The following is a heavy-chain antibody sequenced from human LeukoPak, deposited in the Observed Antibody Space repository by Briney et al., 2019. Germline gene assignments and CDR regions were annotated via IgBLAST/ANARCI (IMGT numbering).Heavy chain of an antibody. V-gene: IGHV3-7*01. CDR3: TKALDF. J-gene: IGHJ4*02. CDR2: INQDGSET. Sequence: GGSLRLSCAASGFTFSGSWMDWVRQAPGKGLEWVANINQDGSETYYVDSAKGRFTIPRDNAKNSLYLQMDSLRVEDTAMYYCTKALDFWGQGTLVTVSS. CDR1: GFTFSGSW.